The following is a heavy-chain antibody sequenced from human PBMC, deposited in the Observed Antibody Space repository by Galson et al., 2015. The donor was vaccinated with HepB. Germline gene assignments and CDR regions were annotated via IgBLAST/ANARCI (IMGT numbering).Heavy chain of an antibody. CDR1: GFPFSNYA. D-gene: IGHD3-10*01. Sequence: SLRLSCAASGFPFSNYAMHWVRQTPGKGLEWMTVILHDAHNRYYADSVEDRFTVSRDNSKNTVYLQMNSLRPEDTAMYYCARRAGASGGFSFDYWGQGSLVTVSS. V-gene: IGHV3-30*03. CDR3: ARRAGASGGFSFDY. J-gene: IGHJ4*02. CDR2: ILHDAHNR.